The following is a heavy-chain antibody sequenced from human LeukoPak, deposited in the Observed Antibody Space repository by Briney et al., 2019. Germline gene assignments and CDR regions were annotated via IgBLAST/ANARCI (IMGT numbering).Heavy chain of an antibody. V-gene: IGHV3-7*01. J-gene: IGHJ4*02. D-gene: IGHD6-19*01. CDR3: TRVGGGDGSGWSTTDY. CDR1: GFTYTTYW. Sequence: GESLRLSCAASGFTYTTYWMSWIRQAPGKGLEWVANIKQDGTEKYYVDSVKGRFTISRDNAKNSLYLQMNSLRVEDTAMYYCTRVGGGDGSGWSTTDYWGQGTLVTISS. CDR2: IKQDGTEK.